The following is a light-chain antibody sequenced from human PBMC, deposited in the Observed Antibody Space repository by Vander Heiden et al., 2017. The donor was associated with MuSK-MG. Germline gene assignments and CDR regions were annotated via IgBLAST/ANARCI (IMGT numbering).Light chain of an antibody. Sequence: DIVMTQSPDSLAVSLGERATINCKSSQSILYSPNNKNYLAWYQQKPGQPPKLVIYWASTRESGVPVRFSGSGSGTDFTLTISSLHAEHVAVYYCQQDDPTLQAFGQATKVXIK. V-gene: IGKV4-1*01. CDR1: QSILYSPNNKNY. CDR3: QQDDPTLQA. J-gene: IGKJ1*01. CDR2: WAS.